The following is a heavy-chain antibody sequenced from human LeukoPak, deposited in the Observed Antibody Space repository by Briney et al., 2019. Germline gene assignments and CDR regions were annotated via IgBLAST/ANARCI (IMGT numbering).Heavy chain of an antibody. Sequence: SETLSLTCTVSGGSISSYYWSWIRQPPGKGLEWIGYIYYSGSTNYNPSLKSRVTISVDTSKNQFSLKLSSVTAADTAVYYCASTSFLGGDPADYWGQGTLVTVSS. CDR1: GGSISSYY. CDR3: ASTSFLGGDPADY. CDR2: IYYSGST. D-gene: IGHD2-21*02. V-gene: IGHV4-59*08. J-gene: IGHJ4*02.